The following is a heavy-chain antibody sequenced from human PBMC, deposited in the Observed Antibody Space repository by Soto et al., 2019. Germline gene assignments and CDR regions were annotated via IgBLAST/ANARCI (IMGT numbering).Heavy chain of an antibody. CDR2: INHSGST. J-gene: IGHJ6*02. D-gene: IGHD3-22*01. CDR3: ARGVNRPVIHHYYYYYGMDV. CDR1: GGSFSGYY. V-gene: IGHV4-34*01. Sequence: PSETLSLTCAVYGGSFSGYYWSWIRQPPGKGLEWIGEINHSGSTNYNPSLKSRVTISVDTSKNQFSLKLSSVTAADTAVYYCARGVNRPVIHHYYYYYGMDVWGQGTTVTVSS.